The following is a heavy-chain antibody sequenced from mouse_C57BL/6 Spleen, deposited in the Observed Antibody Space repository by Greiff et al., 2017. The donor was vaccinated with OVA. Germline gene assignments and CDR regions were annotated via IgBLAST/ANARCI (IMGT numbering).Heavy chain of an antibody. CDR1: GFTFSSYG. J-gene: IGHJ4*01. D-gene: IGHD3-2*02. V-gene: IGHV5-6*01. Sequence: EVQVVESGGDLVKPGGSLKLSCAASGFTFSSYGMSWVRQTPDKRLEWVATISSGGSYTYYPDSVKGRFTISRDNAKNTLYLQMSSLKSEDTAMYYCARLRLYYAMDYWGQGTSVTVSS. CDR2: ISSGGSYT. CDR3: ARLRLYYAMDY.